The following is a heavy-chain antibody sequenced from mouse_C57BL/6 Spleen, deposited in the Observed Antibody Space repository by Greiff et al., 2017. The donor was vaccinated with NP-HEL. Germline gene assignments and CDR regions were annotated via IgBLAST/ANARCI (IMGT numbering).Heavy chain of an antibody. CDR1: GYAFSSSW. Sequence: VKLQESGPELVKPGASVKISCKASGYAFSSSWMNWVKQRPGKGLEWIGRIYPGDGDTNYNGKFKGKATLTADKSSSTAYMQLSSLTSEDSAVYFCAREETGAMDYWGQGTSVTVSS. D-gene: IGHD4-1*01. J-gene: IGHJ4*01. CDR3: AREETGAMDY. V-gene: IGHV1-82*01. CDR2: IYPGDGDT.